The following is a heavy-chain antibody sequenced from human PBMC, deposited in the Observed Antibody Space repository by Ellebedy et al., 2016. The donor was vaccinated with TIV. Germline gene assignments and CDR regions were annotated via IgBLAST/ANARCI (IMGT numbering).Heavy chain of an antibody. CDR2: INTANGNT. CDR3: AKEDVSDAFDA. CDR1: GYTFTSYH. V-gene: IGHV1-18*01. J-gene: IGHJ3*01. Sequence: AASVKVSCKTSGYTFTSYHLHWVRQAPGQGLEWLGWINTANGNTNYAQNLQERVTLTIDTSTRPAYMELRNLRPGDTAVYYCAKEDVSDAFDAWGQGTLVTVSS.